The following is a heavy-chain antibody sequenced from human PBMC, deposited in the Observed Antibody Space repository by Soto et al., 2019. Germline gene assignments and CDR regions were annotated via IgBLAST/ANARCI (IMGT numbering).Heavy chain of an antibody. V-gene: IGHV4-30-4*01. CDR3: ARDSSSSSGGNY. Sequence: PSESLSLTCTVSGGSISSGDYYWSWIRQPPGKGLEWIGYIYYSGSTYYNPSLKSRVTISVDTSKNQFSLKLSYVTAADTAVFYWARDSSSSSGGNYWGQGTLVTVSS. D-gene: IGHD6-6*01. CDR1: GGSISSGDYY. CDR2: IYYSGST. J-gene: IGHJ4*02.